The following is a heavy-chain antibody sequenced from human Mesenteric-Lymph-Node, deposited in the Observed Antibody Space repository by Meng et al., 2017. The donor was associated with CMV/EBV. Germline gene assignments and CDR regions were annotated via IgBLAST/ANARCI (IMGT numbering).Heavy chain of an antibody. J-gene: IGHJ4*02. CDR2: IKQDGSEK. D-gene: IGHD3-22*01. CDR1: GFSFNNYA. CDR3: ARESPTGYYYDSRGSNYFDY. V-gene: IGHV3-7*01. Sequence: GESLKISCAASGFSFNNYAMTWVRQAPGKGLEWVAKIKQDGSEKYYADSVRGRITISRDNTKNSVYLQMNSLRAEDTAVYYCARESPTGYYYDSRGSNYFDYWGQGTLVTVSS.